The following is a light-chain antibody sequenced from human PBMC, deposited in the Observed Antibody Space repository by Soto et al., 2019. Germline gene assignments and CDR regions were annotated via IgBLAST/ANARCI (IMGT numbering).Light chain of an antibody. CDR2: RSN. CDR1: SSNLGSDF. Sequence: QSVLTQPPSASGTPGQKGTISCSGSSSNLGSDFVYWYQQLPGTAPKLLMYRSNERPSGIPDRFSGSKSGTSASLAISGLRSEDEADYYCAAWDDSLSGSVFGTGTKLTVL. V-gene: IGLV1-47*01. J-gene: IGLJ1*01. CDR3: AAWDDSLSGSV.